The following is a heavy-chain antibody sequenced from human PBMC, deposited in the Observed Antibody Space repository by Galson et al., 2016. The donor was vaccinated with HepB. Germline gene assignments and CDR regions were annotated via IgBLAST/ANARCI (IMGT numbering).Heavy chain of an antibody. Sequence: SVKVSCKVSGYTLNEVYIHWVRQAPGKGLEWMGGSDPENGETIYAQKFQGRVTMTEDTSTGTAYMELSSLRSEDTAVYYCATGSGSSSREYYYYYYGMDVWGQGTTVTVSS. CDR2: SDPENGET. CDR3: ATGSGSSSREYYYYYYGMDV. J-gene: IGHJ6*02. D-gene: IGHD6-6*01. CDR1: GYTLNEVY. V-gene: IGHV1-24*01.